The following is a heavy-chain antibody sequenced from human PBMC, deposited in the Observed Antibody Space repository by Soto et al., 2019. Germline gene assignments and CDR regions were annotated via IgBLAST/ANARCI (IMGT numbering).Heavy chain of an antibody. V-gene: IGHV4-59*01. Sequence: QVQLQESGPGLVKPSQTLSLTCTVSGGSIHDYYWVWIRQPPGKGLEWIGSIFYTGSPDYNPSLKSRVTLSLATSKNQFSLNLSSVTAADTAVYYCARVNRGAFDHWGQGALVTVSS. J-gene: IGHJ4*02. CDR2: IFYTGSP. CDR3: ARVNRGAFDH. CDR1: GGSIHDYY.